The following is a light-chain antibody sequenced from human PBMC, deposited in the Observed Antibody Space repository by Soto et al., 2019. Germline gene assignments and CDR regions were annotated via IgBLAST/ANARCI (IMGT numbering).Light chain of an antibody. CDR1: QRISYY. CDR2: KAS. CDR3: QQHNSYSYT. Sequence: DVQMTQSPSTLTASVGDTVTITCRASQRISYYVAWFQQKPGKAPKHLIYKASSLESGVPSRFSGRGSATEFTLTISSLQPEDSATYYYQQHNSYSYTFGQGTKLEIK. J-gene: IGKJ2*01. V-gene: IGKV1-5*03.